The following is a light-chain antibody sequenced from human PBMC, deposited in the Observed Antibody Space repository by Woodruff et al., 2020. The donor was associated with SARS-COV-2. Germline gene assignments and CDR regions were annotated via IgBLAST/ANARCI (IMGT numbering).Light chain of an antibody. CDR3: NSRDSSGNHLGV. J-gene: IGLJ2*01. V-gene: IGLV3-19*01. CDR2: GKN. Sequence: VALGQTVRITCQGDSLRSYYASWYQQKPGQAPVLVIYGKNNRPSGIPDRFSGSSSGNTASLTITGAQAEDEADYYCNSRDSSGNHLGVFGGGT. CDR1: SLRSYY.